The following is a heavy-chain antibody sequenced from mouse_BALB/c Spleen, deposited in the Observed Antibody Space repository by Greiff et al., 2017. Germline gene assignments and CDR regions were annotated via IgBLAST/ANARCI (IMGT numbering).Heavy chain of an antibody. CDR1: GYAFSSYW. CDR2: IYPGDGDT. CDR3: ARSEARGYFDV. V-gene: IGHV1-80*01. J-gene: IGHJ1*01. Sequence: VKLMESGAELVRPGSSVKISCKASGYAFSSYWMNWVKQRPGQGLEWIGQIYPGDGDTNYNGKFKGKATLTADKSSSTAYMQLSSLTSEDSAVYFCARSEARGYFDVWGAGTTVTVSS.